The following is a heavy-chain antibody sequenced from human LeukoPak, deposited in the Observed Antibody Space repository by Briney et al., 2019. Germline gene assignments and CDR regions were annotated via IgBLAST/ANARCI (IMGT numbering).Heavy chain of an antibody. CDR3: ASNSAFRFGY. J-gene: IGHJ4*02. D-gene: IGHD2-21*02. CDR1: GLTFSNYW. CDR2: ISTDGRTT. V-gene: IGHV3-74*01. Sequence: GGSLRLSCATSGLTFSNYWMHWVRHVPGKGLVWVSHISTDGRTTNYADSVKGRFTISRDNAKNTVYLQMNSLRVEDTALYYCASNSAFRFGYWGQGTLVTVSS.